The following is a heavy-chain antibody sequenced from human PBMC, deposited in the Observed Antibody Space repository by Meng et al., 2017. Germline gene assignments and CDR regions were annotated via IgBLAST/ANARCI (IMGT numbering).Heavy chain of an antibody. Sequence: GGSLRLSCAASGFTFSSYAMSWVRQAPGKGLEWVSAISGSGGSTYYADSVKGRFTISRDNSKNTLYLQMNSLRAEDTAVYYCAKVGATMVRGVIMGNYFDYWGQGTLVTVPS. CDR3: AKVGATMVRGVIMGNYFDY. D-gene: IGHD3-10*01. CDR1: GFTFSSYA. J-gene: IGHJ4*02. V-gene: IGHV3-23*01. CDR2: ISGSGGST.